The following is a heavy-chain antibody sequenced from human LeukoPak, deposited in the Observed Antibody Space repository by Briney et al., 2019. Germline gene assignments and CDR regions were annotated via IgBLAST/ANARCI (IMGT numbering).Heavy chain of an antibody. Sequence: GGSLRLSCAASGFTFSSYGMHWVRQAPGKGLEWVSGISWNSGSIGYADSVKGRFTISRDNAKNSLYLQMNSLRTEDTAVYYCAKDRIVGTNYLGYGMDVWGQGTTVTVSS. J-gene: IGHJ6*02. CDR3: AKDRIVGTNYLGYGMDV. D-gene: IGHD1-26*01. CDR2: ISWNSGSI. CDR1: GFTFSSYG. V-gene: IGHV3-9*01.